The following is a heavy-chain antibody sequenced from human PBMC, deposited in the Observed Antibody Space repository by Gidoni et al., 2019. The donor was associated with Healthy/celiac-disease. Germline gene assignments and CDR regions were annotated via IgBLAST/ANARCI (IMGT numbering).Heavy chain of an antibody. CDR3: VKDPDPMVRGVTPGWFDP. CDR1: GFPFSSYA. D-gene: IGHD3-10*01. Sequence: EVQLVESGGGLVQPGGSLRLSCSASGFPFSSYAMHWVRQAPGKGLEYVSAISSNGGSTYYADSVKGRFTISRDNSKNTLYLQMSSLRAEDTAVYYCVKDPDPMVRGVTPGWFDPWGQGTLVTVSS. J-gene: IGHJ5*02. V-gene: IGHV3-64D*09. CDR2: ISSNGGST.